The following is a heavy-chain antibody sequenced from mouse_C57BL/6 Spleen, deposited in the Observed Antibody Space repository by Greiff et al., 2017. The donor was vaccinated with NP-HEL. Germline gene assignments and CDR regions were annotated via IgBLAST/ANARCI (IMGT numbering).Heavy chain of an antibody. J-gene: IGHJ2*01. CDR3: ARPGSSNFDY. CDR1: GFTFSDYG. D-gene: IGHD1-1*01. Sequence: EVKLVESGGGLVKPGGSLKLSCAASGFTFSDYGMHWVRQAPEKGLEWVAYISSGSSTIYYADTVKGRFTISRDNAKNTLFLQMTSLRSEDTAMYYCARPGSSNFDYWGQGTTLTVSS. V-gene: IGHV5-17*01. CDR2: ISSGSSTI.